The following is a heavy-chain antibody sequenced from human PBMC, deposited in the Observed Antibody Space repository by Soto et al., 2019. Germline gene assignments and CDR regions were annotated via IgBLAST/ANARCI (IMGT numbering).Heavy chain of an antibody. J-gene: IGHJ5*02. Sequence: GGSLRLSCAASGFTFSSYWMNWVRQAPGKGLEWVANIKQDGSNKYYADSVKGRFTISRDNSKNTLYLQMNSLRAEDTAVYYCARDRGMITFGASNWFDPWGQGTLVTVSS. V-gene: IGHV3-7*01. D-gene: IGHD3-16*01. CDR3: ARDRGMITFGASNWFDP. CDR2: IKQDGSNK. CDR1: GFTFSSYW.